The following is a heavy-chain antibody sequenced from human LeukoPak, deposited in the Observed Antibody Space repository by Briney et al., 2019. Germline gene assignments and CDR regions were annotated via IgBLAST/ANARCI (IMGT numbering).Heavy chain of an antibody. CDR2: ISSSSCYI. CDR1: GFTLRTYS. Sequence: GGSLTLSCVSSGFTLRTYSMNWVRQAPGKGLEWVTAISSSSCYIDYADSVNGRFTISRDNAKNSLFLQMNSLRAEDTAVYYCARGAVAGADFDYWGQGTLVTVSS. CDR3: ARGAVAGADFDY. V-gene: IGHV3-21*01. D-gene: IGHD6-19*01. J-gene: IGHJ4*02.